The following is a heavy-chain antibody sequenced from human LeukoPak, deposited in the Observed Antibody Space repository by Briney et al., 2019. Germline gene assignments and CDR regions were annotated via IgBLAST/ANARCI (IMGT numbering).Heavy chain of an antibody. CDR1: GYTFTGYY. CDR2: INPNSGGT. J-gene: IGHJ6*03. Sequence: ASVKVSCKASGYTFTGYYMHWVRQAPGQGLEWMGRINPNSGGTNYAQKFQGRVTVTRDTSISTAYMELSSLRSEDTAVYYCASTAIVGANYYYYYMDVWGKGTTVTVSS. CDR3: ASTAIVGANYYYYYMDV. V-gene: IGHV1-2*06. D-gene: IGHD1-26*01.